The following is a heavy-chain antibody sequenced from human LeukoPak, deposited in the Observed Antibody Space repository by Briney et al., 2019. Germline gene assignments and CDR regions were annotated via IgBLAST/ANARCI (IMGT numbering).Heavy chain of an antibody. Sequence: SETLSLTCTVSGGSISSSSYYWGWIRQPPGKGLEWIGSIYYSGSTYYNPSLKSRVTISVDTSKNQFSLKLSSVAAADTSVYYCARDRRDYYGSGSYVDYWGQGTLVTVSS. CDR3: ARDRRDYYGSGSYVDY. CDR2: IYYSGST. V-gene: IGHV4-39*07. J-gene: IGHJ4*02. CDR1: GGSISSSSYY. D-gene: IGHD3-10*01.